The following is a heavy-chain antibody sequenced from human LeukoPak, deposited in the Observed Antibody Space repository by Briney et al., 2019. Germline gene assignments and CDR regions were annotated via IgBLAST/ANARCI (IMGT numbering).Heavy chain of an antibody. D-gene: IGHD6-13*01. CDR1: GYTFTGYY. CDR3: ARAGGSSSWYGGDY. CDR2: INPNSGGT. J-gene: IGHJ4*02. Sequence: ASVKVSCKASGYTFTGYYMHWVRQAPGQGLEWMGWINPNSGGTNYAQKFQGRVTMTRDTSISTAYMELSRLRSEDTAVYYCARAGGSSSWYGGDYWGQGTLVTVSS. V-gene: IGHV1-2*02.